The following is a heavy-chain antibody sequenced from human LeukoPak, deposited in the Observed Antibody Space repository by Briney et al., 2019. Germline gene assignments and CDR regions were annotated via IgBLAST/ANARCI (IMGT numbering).Heavy chain of an antibody. Sequence: PGGSLRLSCAASGFTFSSYAMSWVRQAPGEGLEWVSCISRSDGSTYYAGSVKGRFTISRDNSTSTLYLQMNSLRAEDTAVYYCAKARYTSGWYIFDHWGQGTRVTVSS. J-gene: IGHJ4*02. CDR3: AKARYTSGWYIFDH. D-gene: IGHD6-19*01. V-gene: IGHV3-23*01. CDR2: ISRSDGST. CDR1: GFTFSSYA.